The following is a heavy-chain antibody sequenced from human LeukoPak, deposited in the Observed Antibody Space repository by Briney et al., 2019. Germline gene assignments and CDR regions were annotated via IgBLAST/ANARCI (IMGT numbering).Heavy chain of an antibody. J-gene: IGHJ4*02. CDR2: IKHDGSGK. CDR3: ATDRGWRTSGYYLYYFEY. V-gene: IGHV3-7*01. D-gene: IGHD3-3*01. CDR1: GFIFTNYF. Sequence: QAGGSLRLSCAASGFIFTNYFMSWVRQAPGKGLEWVASIKHDGSGKYYVDSVRGRFTTSRDNTMNSLYLQMSSLRAEDTAVYYCATDRGWRTSGYYLYYFEYWGQGTLVTYSP.